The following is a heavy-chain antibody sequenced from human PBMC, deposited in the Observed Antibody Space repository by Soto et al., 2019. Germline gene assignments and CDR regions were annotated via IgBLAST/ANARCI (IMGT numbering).Heavy chain of an antibody. CDR2: INGDGSST. CDR3: ARGRQYAYYVDY. D-gene: IGHD2-8*01. J-gene: IGHJ4*02. V-gene: IGHV3-74*01. Sequence: EVQLVDSGGGLVQLGGSLRLSCAASGFTFSSYWMHWVRQAPGKGLVWVSRINGDGSSTNYADSVKGRFTISRDNAKNTLYLQMNSLRAEDTAMYYCARGRQYAYYVDYWGQGTLVTVSS. CDR1: GFTFSSYW.